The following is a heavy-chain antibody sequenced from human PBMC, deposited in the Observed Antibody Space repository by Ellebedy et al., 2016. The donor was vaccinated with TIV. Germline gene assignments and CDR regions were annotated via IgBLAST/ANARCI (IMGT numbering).Heavy chain of an antibody. D-gene: IGHD1-26*01. CDR2: IGDDAVAT. J-gene: IGHJ4*02. Sequence: GESLKISCAASGFTFSSFAMSWVRQAPGLGLEWVSAIGDDAVATHYADSVKGRFTISRDNFGNMLYLQMNSLGAEDTAVYYCAREGGTYYSAHFDQWGQGTPVTVSA. CDR1: GFTFSSFA. CDR3: AREGGTYYSAHFDQ. V-gene: IGHV3-23*01.